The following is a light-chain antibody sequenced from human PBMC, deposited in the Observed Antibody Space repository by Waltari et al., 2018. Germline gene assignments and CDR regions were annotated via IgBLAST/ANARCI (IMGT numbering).Light chain of an antibody. V-gene: IGKV1-12*01. J-gene: IGKJ4*01. CDR2: AAS. CDR3: QEANSFPLT. Sequence: DIQMTQSPPSVSASVGDSVTITCRASQGIRSWLSWYQQKPGKAPKLLIYAASNLQRGVPSRFSGSDSGTEFTLTISSLQPEDVATYYCQEANSFPLTFGGGTKVEI. CDR1: QGIRSW.